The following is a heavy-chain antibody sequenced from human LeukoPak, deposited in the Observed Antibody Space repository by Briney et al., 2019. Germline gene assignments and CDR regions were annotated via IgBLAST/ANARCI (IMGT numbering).Heavy chain of an antibody. V-gene: IGHV3-23*01. J-gene: IGHJ6*02. CDR1: GFTFSTYW. D-gene: IGHD4-17*01. Sequence: GGSLRLACAASGFTFSTYWRHWVRQAPGKGLEWVSAISGSGGSTYYADSVKGRFTISRDNSKNTLYLQMNSLRAEDTAVYYCAKEGSYGDYENYGMDVWGQGTTVTVSS. CDR3: AKEGSYGDYENYGMDV. CDR2: ISGSGGST.